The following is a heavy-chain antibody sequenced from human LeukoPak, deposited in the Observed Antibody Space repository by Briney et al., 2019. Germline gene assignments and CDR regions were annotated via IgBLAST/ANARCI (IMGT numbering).Heavy chain of an antibody. D-gene: IGHD4-11*01. CDR3: ATDYSNFYGMDV. V-gene: IGHV4-61*01. CDR1: GGSVSSGSNY. CDR2: IFYSGST. J-gene: IGHJ6*02. Sequence: TSSETLSLTCTVSGGSVSSGSNYWSWIRQPPGKGLEWIGYIFYSGSTDYNPSLKSRVTISRDTSKNQFSLRLSSVTAADTAVYYCATDYSNFYGMDVWGQGTTVTVSS.